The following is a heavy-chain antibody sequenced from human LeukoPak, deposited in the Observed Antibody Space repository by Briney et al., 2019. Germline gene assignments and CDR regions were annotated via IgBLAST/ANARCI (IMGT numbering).Heavy chain of an antibody. D-gene: IGHD5/OR15-5a*01. CDR2: ISSSSSYI. J-gene: IGHJ3*02. CDR1: GFTFSSYS. Sequence: GGSLRLSCAASGFTFSSYSMNWVRQAPGKGLEWVSSISSSSSYIYYADSVKGRFTISRDNAKNSLYLQMNSLRAEDTAVYYCARDLSVGNPDAFDIWGQGTMVTVSS. V-gene: IGHV3-21*01. CDR3: ARDLSVGNPDAFDI.